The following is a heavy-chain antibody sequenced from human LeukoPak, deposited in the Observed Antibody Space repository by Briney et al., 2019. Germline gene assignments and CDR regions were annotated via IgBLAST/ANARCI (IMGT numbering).Heavy chain of an antibody. CDR1: GGSISSYY. CDR3: ARDRDCSSTSCYYFSSWFDP. Sequence: SETLSLTCTVSGGSISSYYWSWIRQPAGKGLEWIGRIYTSGSTNYNPSLKSRVTMSVDTSKNQFSLKLSSVTAADTAVYYCARDRDCSSTSCYYFSSWFDPWGQVTLVTVSS. CDR2: IYTSGST. V-gene: IGHV4-4*07. J-gene: IGHJ5*02. D-gene: IGHD2-2*01.